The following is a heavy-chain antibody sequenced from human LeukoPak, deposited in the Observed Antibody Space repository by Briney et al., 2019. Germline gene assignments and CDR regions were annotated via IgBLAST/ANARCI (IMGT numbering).Heavy chain of an antibody. V-gene: IGHV4-38-2*02. Sequence: SETLSLTCTVSGYSISSGYYWGWIQQPPGKGLEWIGSIYHSGSTYYNPSLKSRVTISVDTSKNQFSLKLSSVTAADTAVYYCARYYYDSSGYYSGFDYWGQGTLVTVSS. J-gene: IGHJ4*02. CDR2: IYHSGST. CDR3: ARYYYDSSGYYSGFDY. D-gene: IGHD3-22*01. CDR1: GYSISSGYY.